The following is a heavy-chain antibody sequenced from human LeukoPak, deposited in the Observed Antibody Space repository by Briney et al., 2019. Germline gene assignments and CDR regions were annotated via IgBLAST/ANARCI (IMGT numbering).Heavy chain of an antibody. CDR1: GGTFSSYS. CDR2: IIPIRGIA. CDR3: ARDESGYSYGYNAWLDT. J-gene: IGHJ5*02. V-gene: IGHV1-69*04. D-gene: IGHD5-18*01. Sequence: GSSVKVSCKPSGGTFSSYSLSWLRQAPGQGLEWMGRIIPIRGIANYAQKFQGRVTMTADKSTSTAYMELSSLRSEDTAVYYCARDESGYSYGYNAWLDTWGQGTMVTVCS.